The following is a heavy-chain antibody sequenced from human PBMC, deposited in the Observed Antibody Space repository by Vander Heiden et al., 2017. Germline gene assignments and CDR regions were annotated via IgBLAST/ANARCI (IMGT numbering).Heavy chain of an antibody. Sequence: EVQLVESGGGLVQPGGSLSLSCAASGFSFSNYAVHWVRQVTGKGLEWVSAVDTAGDTFYPASVKGRFTISREDATNSLYLQMNSLRAGDTAVYYCARVRWGSYESWGQGTLVTVSS. CDR2: VDTAGDT. CDR1: GFSFSNYA. D-gene: IGHD7-27*01. CDR3: ARVRWGSYES. J-gene: IGHJ5*02. V-gene: IGHV3-13*01.